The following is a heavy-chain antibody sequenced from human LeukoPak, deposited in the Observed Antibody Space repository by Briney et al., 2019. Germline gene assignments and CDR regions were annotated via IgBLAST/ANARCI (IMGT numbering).Heavy chain of an antibody. J-gene: IGHJ4*02. CDR2: IYPGDSDT. V-gene: IGHV5-51*01. Sequence: PGESLKISCKGSGYSFTSYWIGWVRQMPGKGLEWMGIIYPGDSDTRYSPSFQGQVTISADKSISTAYLQWSSLKASDTAMYYCARCSMVRGVPLYFDYWGQGTLVTVSS. CDR1: GYSFTSYW. D-gene: IGHD3-10*01. CDR3: ARCSMVRGVPLYFDY.